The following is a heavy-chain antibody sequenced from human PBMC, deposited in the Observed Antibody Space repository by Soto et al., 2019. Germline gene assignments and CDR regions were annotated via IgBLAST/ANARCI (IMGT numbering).Heavy chain of an antibody. J-gene: IGHJ4*02. V-gene: IGHV4-39*01. D-gene: IGHD3-22*01. CDR1: GGSISSSSYY. CDR2: IYYSGST. Sequence: SETLSLTCTVSGGSISSSSYYWGWIRQPPGKGLEWIGSIYYSGSTYYNPSLKSRVTISVDTSKNQFSLKLSSVTAADTAVYYCARLTGHSGYYVFDYWGQGTLVTVSS. CDR3: ARLTGHSGYYVFDY.